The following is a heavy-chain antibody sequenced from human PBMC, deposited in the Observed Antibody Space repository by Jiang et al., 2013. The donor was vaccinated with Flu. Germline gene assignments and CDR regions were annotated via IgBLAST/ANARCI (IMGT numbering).Heavy chain of an antibody. Sequence: LLKPSETLSLTCAVYGGSFSGYYWSWIRQPPGKGLEWIGEINHSGSTNYNPSLKSRVTISVDTSKNQFSLKLSSVTAADTAVYYCASPYVDTAMADVYYYGMDVWGQGTTVTVSS. V-gene: IGHV4-34*01. J-gene: IGHJ6*02. CDR3: ASPYVDTAMADVYYYGMDV. CDR2: INHSGST. D-gene: IGHD5-18*01. CDR1: GGSFSGYY.